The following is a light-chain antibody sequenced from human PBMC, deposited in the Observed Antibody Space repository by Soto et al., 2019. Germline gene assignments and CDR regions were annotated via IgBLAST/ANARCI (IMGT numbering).Light chain of an antibody. V-gene: IGKV3-11*01. J-gene: IGKJ5*01. Sequence: EIVFTQSPPTLSLSPGERATLSCRASQSVSSYLAWYQQRPGQAPRLLIYDASNRATGVPARFSGSGSGTDFTLTISSLEPEDFAVYYCQQRSSWPPTFGQGTRLEIK. CDR2: DAS. CDR3: QQRSSWPPT. CDR1: QSVSSY.